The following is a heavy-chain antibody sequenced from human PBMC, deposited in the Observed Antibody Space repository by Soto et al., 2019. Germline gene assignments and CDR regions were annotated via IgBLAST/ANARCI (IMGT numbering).Heavy chain of an antibody. J-gene: IGHJ4*02. D-gene: IGHD2-21*02. CDR1: GGSISSGGYY. Sequence: TLSLTCTVSGGSISSGGYYWSWIRQHPGKGLEWIGYIYYSGSTYYNPSLKSRVTISVDTSKNQFSLKLSSVTAADTAVYYGARAQRDGLSDCYFDYWGQGTLVTVSS. CDR2: IYYSGST. CDR3: ARAQRDGLSDCYFDY. V-gene: IGHV4-31*03.